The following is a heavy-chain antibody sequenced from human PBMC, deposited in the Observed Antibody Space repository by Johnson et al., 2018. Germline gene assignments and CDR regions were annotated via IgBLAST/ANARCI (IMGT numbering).Heavy chain of an antibody. J-gene: IGHJ3*02. CDR3: AKDPTCYSSSCSGAFDI. V-gene: IGHV3-43*01. CDR2: ISWDGGST. D-gene: IGHD6-13*01. Sequence: VQLVQSGGGLVQPGGSLRLSCAASGFTFSSYWMSWVRQAPGKGLEWVSLISWDGGSTYYADSVKGRFTISRDNSKNSLYLQMNSLRTEDTALYYFAKDPTCYSSSCSGAFDIWGQGTMVTVSS. CDR1: GFTFSSYW.